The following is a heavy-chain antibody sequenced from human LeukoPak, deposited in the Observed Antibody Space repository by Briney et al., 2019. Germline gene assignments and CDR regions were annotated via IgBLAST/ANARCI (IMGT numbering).Heavy chain of an antibody. Sequence: GESLRISCKGSGYSFTDYWIAWVRQMPGKGLEWMGIIYPRDSDTRYSPSFEGQVTISADKSISTAYLQWSSLKASDTAMYYCARQPPYSSGWYDYWGQGTLVTVSS. CDR3: ARQPPYSSGWYDY. CDR1: GYSFTDYW. J-gene: IGHJ4*02. V-gene: IGHV5-51*01. D-gene: IGHD6-19*01. CDR2: IYPRDSDT.